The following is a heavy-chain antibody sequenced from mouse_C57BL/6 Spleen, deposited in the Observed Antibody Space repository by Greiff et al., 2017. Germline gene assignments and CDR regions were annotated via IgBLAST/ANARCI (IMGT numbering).Heavy chain of an antibody. D-gene: IGHD2-13*01. J-gene: IGHJ3*01. CDR2: IYPGSGGT. Sequence: QVQLQQPGAELVKPGASVKMSCKASGYTFTSYWMTWVKQRPGQGLEWIGDIYPGSGGTNYNEKFKSKATLTVDTSSSTAYMQLRSLTSEDSAFYYCASGDDGGWFAYWGQGTLGTVSA. V-gene: IGHV1-55*01. CDR3: ASGDDGGWFAY. CDR1: GYTFTSYW.